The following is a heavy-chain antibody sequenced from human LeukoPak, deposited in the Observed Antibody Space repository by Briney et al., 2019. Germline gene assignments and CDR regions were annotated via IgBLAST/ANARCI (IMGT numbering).Heavy chain of an antibody. J-gene: IGHJ6*03. CDR2: INWNGGST. Sequence: GGSLRLSCAASGFTFDDYGMSWVRQAPGKGLEWVSGINWNGGSTGYADSVKGRFTISRDNAKNSLYLQMNSLRAEDTALYYCARPRGYEYYYYVDVWGKGTTVAVSS. CDR1: GFTFDDYG. CDR3: ARPRGYEYYYYVDV. D-gene: IGHD5-12*01. V-gene: IGHV3-20*04.